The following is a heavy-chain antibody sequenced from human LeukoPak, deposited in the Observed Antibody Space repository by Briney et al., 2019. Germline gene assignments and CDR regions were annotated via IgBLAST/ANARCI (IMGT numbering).Heavy chain of an antibody. CDR3: ARGLKWDYVETRLWNY. V-gene: IGHV4-34*01. D-gene: IGHD4-17*01. CDR2: INRSGST. J-gene: IGHJ4*02. Sequence: SETLSLTCAVYGESFSGYYWSWIRQPPGKGLEWIGEINRSGSTNYNPSLKSRVTISADTSKNQFSLRLSSVTAADTAVYYCARGLKWDYVETRLWNYWGQGTLVTVSS. CDR1: GESFSGYY.